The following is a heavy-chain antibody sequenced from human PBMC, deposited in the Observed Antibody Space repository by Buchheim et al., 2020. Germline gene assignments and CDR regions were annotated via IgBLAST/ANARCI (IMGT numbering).Heavy chain of an antibody. CDR3: ARGPKYCSGGSCYYEIYYCYYGMDV. CDR2: INHSGST. Sequence: QVQLQQWGAGLLKPSETLSLTCAVYGGSFSGYYWSWIRQPPGKGLEWIGEINHSGSTNSNPPLKSRVTIPVDTSKNQSSLKLSSVTAADTAVYYCARGPKYCSGGSCYYEIYYCYYGMDVWGQGTT. CDR1: GGSFSGYY. D-gene: IGHD2-15*01. V-gene: IGHV4-34*01. J-gene: IGHJ6*02.